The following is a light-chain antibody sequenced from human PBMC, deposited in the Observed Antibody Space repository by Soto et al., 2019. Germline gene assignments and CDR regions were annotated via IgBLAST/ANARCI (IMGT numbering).Light chain of an antibody. V-gene: IGKV1-9*01. CDR2: GAS. CDR3: QQLNTYPIT. J-gene: IGKJ5*01. CDR1: QDISSY. Sequence: IQLTQSPSSLSAFVGDRVTITCRASQDISSYLAWYQQNPGKAPKLLIYGASTLEGGVPFRFSGSGSGTDFTLTISSLQPEDFATYYCQQLNTYPITFGQGTRLEIK.